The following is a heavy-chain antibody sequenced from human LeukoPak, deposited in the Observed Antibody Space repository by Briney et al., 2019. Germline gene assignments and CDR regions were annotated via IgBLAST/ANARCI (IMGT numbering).Heavy chain of an antibody. Sequence: GGSLRLSCATTGFSFNEKWMTWVRQAPGKGLEWVANMNQDGSERYYVDSVNGRFTISRDNTKNSLYLQMNGLKVEDMAVYYCARGGFRSSRFWEDWGQGTMVTVSS. V-gene: IGHV3-7*01. CDR1: GFSFNEKW. CDR3: ARGGFRSSRFWED. J-gene: IGHJ3*01. D-gene: IGHD3-3*01. CDR2: MNQDGSER.